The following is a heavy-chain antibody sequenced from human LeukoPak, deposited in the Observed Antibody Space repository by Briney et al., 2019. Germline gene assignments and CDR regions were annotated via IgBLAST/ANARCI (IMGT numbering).Heavy chain of an antibody. CDR1: GYTFTGYY. CDR3: ARKSGCTGGVCLYYFDY. CDR2: INPNSGGT. Sequence: GASVKVSCKASGYTFTGYYMHWVRQARGQGLEWMGWINPNSGGTNYAQKFQGRVTMTRDTSISTAYMELSRLRSDDTAVYYCARKSGCTGGVCLYYFDYWGQGTLVTVSS. D-gene: IGHD2-8*02. J-gene: IGHJ4*02. V-gene: IGHV1-2*02.